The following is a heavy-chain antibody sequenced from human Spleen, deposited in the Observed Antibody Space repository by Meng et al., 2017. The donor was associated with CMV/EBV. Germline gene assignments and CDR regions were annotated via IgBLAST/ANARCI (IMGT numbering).Heavy chain of an antibody. CDR1: FSLRSSGVG. D-gene: IGHD3-3*01. Sequence: FSLRSSGVGVGWVRQPPGEALEWLALIYWSDDKRYRPSLKSRLTVTKDTSRNHVLLTMTNMDPVDTATYYCVHSPIAWSGYYPTFHYWGQGTLVTVSS. J-gene: IGHJ4*02. V-gene: IGHV2-5*01. CDR2: IYWSDDK. CDR3: VHSPIAWSGYYPTFHY.